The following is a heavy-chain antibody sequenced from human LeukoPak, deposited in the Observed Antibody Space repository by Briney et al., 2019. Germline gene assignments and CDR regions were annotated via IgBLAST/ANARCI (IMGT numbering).Heavy chain of an antibody. J-gene: IGHJ3*02. CDR3: ARAPRIVGATWVFAFGI. CDR2: ISAYNGNT. Sequence: GASVKVSCKASGYTFTSYGISWVRQAPGQGLEWMGWISAYNGNTNYAQKLQGRVTMTTDTSTSTAYMELRSLRSDDTAVYYCARAPRIVGATWVFAFGIWGQGTMVTVSS. D-gene: IGHD1-26*01. V-gene: IGHV1-18*01. CDR1: GYTFTSYG.